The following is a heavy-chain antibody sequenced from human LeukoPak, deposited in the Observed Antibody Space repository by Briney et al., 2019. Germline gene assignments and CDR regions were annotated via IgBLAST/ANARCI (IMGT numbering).Heavy chain of an antibody. D-gene: IGHD3-22*01. V-gene: IGHV1-18*01. J-gene: IGHJ4*02. CDR2: ISPYNGNT. CDR3: ASDYYYDSSGYRTLCY. CDR1: GYTFINYG. Sequence: ASVKVSCKASGYTFINYGISWLRQAPGQGLEWMGWISPYNGNTNYAQKLQGRVTMTTDTSTSTAYMELRSLRSDDTAVYYCASDYYYDSSGYRTLCYWGQGTLVTVSS.